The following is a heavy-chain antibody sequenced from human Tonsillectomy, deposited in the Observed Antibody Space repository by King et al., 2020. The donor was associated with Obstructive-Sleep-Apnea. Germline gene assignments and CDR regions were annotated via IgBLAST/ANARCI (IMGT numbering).Heavy chain of an antibody. Sequence: VQLVESGGGVVQPGRSLRLFCISSGFTFNVFAMLCVRHAPGKGVEWVAFIRYYGTDKYYGDSLRGGFTISRDSSNDKLYLPMNARRAVDTALYYCAKRYSIGWHDRYFDYWGEGTLVSVSS. CDR1: GFTFNVFA. D-gene: IGHD6-25*01. V-gene: IGHV3-30*02. CDR2: IRYYGTDK. J-gene: IGHJ4*02. CDR3: AKRYSIGWHDRYFDY.